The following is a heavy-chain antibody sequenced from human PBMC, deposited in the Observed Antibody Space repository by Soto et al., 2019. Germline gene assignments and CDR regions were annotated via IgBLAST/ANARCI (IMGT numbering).Heavy chain of an antibody. CDR3: ANIPNPAKKTWYGKFDY. Sequence: AGGSLRLSCVASGFTFSNYGMGWVRQAPGKGLEWVTLISYDGSHKYNADSVKGRFTISRDNSKNMLYLQMNSLRAEDTAVYYCANIPNPAKKTWYGKFDYWGQGTLVTVSS. D-gene: IGHD6-13*01. CDR2: ISYDGSHK. CDR1: GFTFSNYG. J-gene: IGHJ4*02. V-gene: IGHV3-30*18.